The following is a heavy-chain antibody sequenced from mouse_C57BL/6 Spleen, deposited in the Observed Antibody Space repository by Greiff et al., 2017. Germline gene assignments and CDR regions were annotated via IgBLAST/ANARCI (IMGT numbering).Heavy chain of an antibody. J-gene: IGHJ2*01. CDR1: GYTFTSYW. Sequence: QVQLQQPGAELVKPGASVKLSCKASGYTFTSYWMHWVKQRPGQGLEWIGMIHPNSGSTNYNEKFKSKATLTVDKSSGTAYMQLSSLTSEDSAVYYCARAVRALTGDYWGQGTTLTVSS. CDR3: ARAVRALTGDY. D-gene: IGHD4-1*01. CDR2: IHPNSGST. V-gene: IGHV1-64*01.